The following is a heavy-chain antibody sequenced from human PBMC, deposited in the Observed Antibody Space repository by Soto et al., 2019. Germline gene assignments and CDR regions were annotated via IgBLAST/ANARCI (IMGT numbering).Heavy chain of an antibody. V-gene: IGHV1-18*01. CDR3: ARVYYYDSSGYLTLDAFDI. CDR2: ISAYNGNT. Sequence: ASVKVSCKASGYTFTSYGISWVRQAPGQGLEWMGWISAYNGNTNYAQKPQGRVTMTTDTSTSTAYMELRSLRSDDTAVYYCARVYYYDSSGYLTLDAFDIWGQGTMVTVSS. J-gene: IGHJ3*02. CDR1: GYTFTSYG. D-gene: IGHD3-22*01.